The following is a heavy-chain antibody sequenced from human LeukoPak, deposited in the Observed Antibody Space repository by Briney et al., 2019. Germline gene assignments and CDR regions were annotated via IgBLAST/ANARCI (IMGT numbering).Heavy chain of an antibody. Sequence: ASVKVSCKASGYTFTGYYMHWVRQAPGQGLEWMGWINPNSGGTNYAQKFQGRVTMTRATSISTAYMGLSRLRSEDTAVYYCARVLGIRDYWGQGTLVTVSS. CDR2: INPNSGGT. J-gene: IGHJ4*02. CDR1: GYTFTGYY. CDR3: ARVLGIRDY. D-gene: IGHD7-27*01. V-gene: IGHV1-2*02.